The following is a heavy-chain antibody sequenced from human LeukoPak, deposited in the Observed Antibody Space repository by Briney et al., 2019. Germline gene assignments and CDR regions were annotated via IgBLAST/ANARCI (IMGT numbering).Heavy chain of an antibody. Sequence: GASVKVSCKASGYTFTGYYMHWVRQAPGQGLEWMGRINPNSGGTNYAQKFQGRVTMTRDTSISTAYMELSRLRSDDTAVYYCARAPDSSGYYYRYFDYWGQGTLVTVSS. CDR3: ARAPDSSGYYYRYFDY. CDR2: INPNSGGT. V-gene: IGHV1-2*06. J-gene: IGHJ4*02. D-gene: IGHD3-22*01. CDR1: GYTFTGYY.